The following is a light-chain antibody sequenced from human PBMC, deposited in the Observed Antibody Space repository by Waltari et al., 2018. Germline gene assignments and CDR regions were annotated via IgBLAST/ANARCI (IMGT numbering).Light chain of an antibody. CDR3: SSYAGGSSLM. V-gene: IGLV2-8*01. CDR2: EVT. CDR1: TTDVDGYHP. J-gene: IGLJ3*02. Sequence: QSALTQPPPASASPGQSITLSCTGITTDVDGYHPVFWYPQHPGKAPKLLFYEVTKRPSGVPDRFSGSKSDNTASLAVSGLQAEDEADYYCSSYAGGSSLMFGGGTKLTVL.